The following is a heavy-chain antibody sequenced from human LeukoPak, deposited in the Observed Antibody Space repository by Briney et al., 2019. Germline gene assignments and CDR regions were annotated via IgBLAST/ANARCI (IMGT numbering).Heavy chain of an antibody. V-gene: IGHV3-23*01. D-gene: IGHD2-8*01. CDR3: AKDRSCINDVGHAYIDY. Sequence: PGGSLRLSCAASGFIFSSYAMSWVRQAPGKGLEWVSSISGSGGSTYYADSVKGRFTISRDNSKNTLYLQMNSLRAEDTAVYYCAKDRSCINDVGHAYIDYCGQGTLVTVSS. CDR1: GFIFSSYA. J-gene: IGHJ4*02. CDR2: ISGSGGST.